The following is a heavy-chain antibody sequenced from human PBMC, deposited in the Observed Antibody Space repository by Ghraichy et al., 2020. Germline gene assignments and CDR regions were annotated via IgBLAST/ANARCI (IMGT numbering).Heavy chain of an antibody. D-gene: IGHD1-1*01. CDR1: GFTFSSYW. J-gene: IGHJ4*02. CDR2: INSDGGST. CDR3: TRGGLEPVDY. V-gene: IGHV3-74*01. Sequence: GESLNISCAASGFTFSSYWMHWVRQAPGKGLVWVSRINSDGGSTSYADSVKGRFTISRDNAKNTLYLQMNSLRAEDTAVYYCTRGGLEPVDYWGQGTLVTVSS.